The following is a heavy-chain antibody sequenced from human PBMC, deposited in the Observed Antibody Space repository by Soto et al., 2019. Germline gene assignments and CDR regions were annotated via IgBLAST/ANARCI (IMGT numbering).Heavy chain of an antibody. J-gene: IGHJ6*02. CDR2: ISSSSSYI. CDR3: ARDRQPKYCSGGSCPYYYYVLDV. Sequence: PGGSLRLSCAASGFTFSSYSMNWVRQAPGKGLEWVSSISSSSSYIYYADSVKGRFTISRDNAKNSLYLQMNSLRAEDTAVYYCARDRQPKYCSGGSCPYYYYVLDVCGQGTTVIGSS. D-gene: IGHD2-15*01. CDR1: GFTFSSYS. V-gene: IGHV3-21*01.